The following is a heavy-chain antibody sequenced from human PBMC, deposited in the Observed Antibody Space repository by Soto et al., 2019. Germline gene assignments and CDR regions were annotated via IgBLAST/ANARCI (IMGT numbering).Heavy chain of an antibody. D-gene: IGHD5-12*01. CDR2: IKFDGSGI. CDR3: ARDSGYSSVDSVNHYFPY. J-gene: IGHJ4*02. Sequence: EVQLVESGGKVVQPGGSLRLSCVASGFTFSVYWMSWVRQAPGEGLEWVARIKFDGSGIQYADSVKGRFSISRDNAGNSVYLQMNSLRAEDTTVYYCARDSGYSSVDSVNHYFPYWGQGALVTVTS. V-gene: IGHV3-7*01. CDR1: GFTFSVYW.